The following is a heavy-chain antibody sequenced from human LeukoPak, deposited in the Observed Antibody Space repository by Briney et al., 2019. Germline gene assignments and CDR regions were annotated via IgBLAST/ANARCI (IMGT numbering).Heavy chain of an antibody. CDR1: GGSISSSSYY. CDR3: AREDIVATTFDY. Sequence: PSETLSLTCTVSGGSISSSSYYWGWIRQPPGKGLEWIGYIYYSGSTYYNPSLKSRVTISVDTSKNQFSLKLSSVTAADTAVYYCAREDIVATTFDYWGQGTLVTVSS. J-gene: IGHJ4*02. V-gene: IGHV4-30-4*08. CDR2: IYYSGST. D-gene: IGHD5-12*01.